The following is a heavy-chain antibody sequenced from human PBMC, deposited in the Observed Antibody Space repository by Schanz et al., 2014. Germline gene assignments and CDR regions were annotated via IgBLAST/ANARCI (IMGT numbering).Heavy chain of an antibody. CDR1: GFTFSSYA. V-gene: IGHV3-23*01. CDR2: ISASGGST. D-gene: IGHD2-15*01. Sequence: EVQLLESGGGLVQPGGSLRLSCAASGFTFSSYAMSWVRQAPGKGLEWVSTISASGGSTYYADSVKGRFTISRDNSKNILYLQMNSLRAEDTAVYYYAKARRKSNCSGGRCFHYSYYGMDVWGQGTTVTVSS. CDR3: AKARRKSNCSGGRCFHYSYYGMDV. J-gene: IGHJ6*02.